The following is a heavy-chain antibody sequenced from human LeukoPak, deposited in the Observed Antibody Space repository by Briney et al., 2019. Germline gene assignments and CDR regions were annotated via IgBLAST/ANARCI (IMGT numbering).Heavy chain of an antibody. CDR3: ARLKGGYEGDY. D-gene: IGHD5-12*01. J-gene: IGHJ4*02. Sequence: GGSLRLSCAASGFTFCSYDMHWVRQVTGQGLKWGSAIGTGGDTYYAGSVRGRFTISRENAKNSLYLQMSSLRAGDTAVYYCARLKGGYEGDYWGQGTLVIVSS. CDR2: IGTGGDT. CDR1: GFTFCSYD. V-gene: IGHV3-13*01.